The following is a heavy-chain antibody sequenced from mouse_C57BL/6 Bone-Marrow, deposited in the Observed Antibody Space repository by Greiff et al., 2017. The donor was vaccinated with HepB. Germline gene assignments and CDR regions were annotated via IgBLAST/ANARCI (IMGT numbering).Heavy chain of an antibody. D-gene: IGHD2-1*01. CDR1: GYSITNGNLW. V-gene: IGHV3-4*01. CDR2: ISSSGST. J-gene: IGHJ3*01. CDR3: ARGNYSVFAY. Sequence: EVQLQQSGPALVKPSQSVSLTCTVSGYSITNGNLWWDWLRQVSGRKLEWIGYISSSGSTDSNPSLKSRISTIRDTSKNQLFLQLNSVTTEDIATDYCARGNYSVFAYWGQGTLVTVSA.